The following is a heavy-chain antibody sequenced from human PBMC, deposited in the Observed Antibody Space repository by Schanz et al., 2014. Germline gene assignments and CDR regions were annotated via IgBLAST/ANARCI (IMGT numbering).Heavy chain of an antibody. CDR2: ISYDGRHK. J-gene: IGHJ6*02. V-gene: IGHV3-33*05. Sequence: QVQLVESGGGVVQPGRSLRLSCAASGFTFSSYGMHWVRQAPGKGLEWVAIISYDGRHKNYADSVKGRFTISRDNSKNTLYLQMNSLRDEDTAMYYCARRVPYSFGLDVWGQGATVTVSS. CDR3: ARRVPYSFGLDV. CDR1: GFTFSSYG. D-gene: IGHD1-1*01.